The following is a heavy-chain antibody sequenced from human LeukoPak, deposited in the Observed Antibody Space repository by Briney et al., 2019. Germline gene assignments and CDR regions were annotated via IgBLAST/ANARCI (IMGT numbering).Heavy chain of an antibody. CDR1: GGSISSGSYY. V-gene: IGHV4-61*02. D-gene: IGHD1-26*01. Sequence: SETLSLTCTVSGGSISSGSYYWSWIRQPAGKGLEWIGRIYISGSTNYNPSLKSRVTISVDTSKNQFSLKLSSVTAADTAVYYCARTAVGATVSVDYWGQGTLVTVSS. J-gene: IGHJ4*02. CDR2: IYISGST. CDR3: ARTAVGATVSVDY.